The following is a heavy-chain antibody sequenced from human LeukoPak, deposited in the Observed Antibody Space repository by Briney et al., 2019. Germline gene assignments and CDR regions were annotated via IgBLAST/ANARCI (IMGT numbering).Heavy chain of an antibody. D-gene: IGHD6-13*01. J-gene: IGHJ6*03. CDR1: RFTFSNYW. CDR2: INSDGSST. V-gene: IGHV3-74*01. Sequence: GGSLRLSCAASRFTFSNYWMHWVRQVPGKGLVWVSRINSDGSSTSYADSVKGRFTISRDNAKNTLYLQMNSLKTEDTAVYYCTTIAAAQPGYYYMDVWGKGTTVTISS. CDR3: TTIAAAQPGYYYMDV.